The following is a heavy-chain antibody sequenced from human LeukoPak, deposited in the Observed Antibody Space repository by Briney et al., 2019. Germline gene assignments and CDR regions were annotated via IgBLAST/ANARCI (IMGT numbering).Heavy chain of an antibody. CDR3: AKGSEYSSSLLDY. D-gene: IGHD6-6*01. CDR2: ISGSGGST. V-gene: IGHV3-23*01. J-gene: IGHJ4*02. CDR1: GFTFSSYA. Sequence: PGGSLRLSCAASGFTFSSYAMSWVRQAPGKGLEWVSAISGSGGSTYYADSVKGRFTISRDNSKNTLYLQMNSLRPEDTAVYYCAKGSEYSSSLLDYWGQGTLVTVSP.